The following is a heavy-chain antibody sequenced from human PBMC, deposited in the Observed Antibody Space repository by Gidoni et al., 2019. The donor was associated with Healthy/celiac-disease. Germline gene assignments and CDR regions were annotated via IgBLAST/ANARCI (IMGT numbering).Heavy chain of an antibody. J-gene: IGHJ3*02. CDR3: ARVRYFDWPHAFDI. D-gene: IGHD3-9*01. V-gene: IGHV4-39*01. Sequence: QLQLQESGPGLVKPSETLSLTCTVSGGSISSSSYYWGWIRQPPGKGLEWIGSIYYSGSTYYNPSLKSRVTISVDTSKNQFSLKLSSVTAADTAVYYCARVRYFDWPHAFDIWGQGTMVTVSS. CDR2: IYYSGST. CDR1: GGSISSSSYY.